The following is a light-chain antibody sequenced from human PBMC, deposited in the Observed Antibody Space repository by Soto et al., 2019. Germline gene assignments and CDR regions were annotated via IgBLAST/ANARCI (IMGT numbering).Light chain of an antibody. Sequence: QSVLTQPPSASGTPGQRVTISCSGNTSNIGSNYAHWYLQLPGTAPKLLIYRNNQRPSGVADRFSGSKSGTSASLAISGLRSEDEAEYYCAAWDDSLRGVVFGGGTKVTVL. V-gene: IGLV1-47*01. J-gene: IGLJ2*01. CDR3: AAWDDSLRGVV. CDR1: TSNIGSNY. CDR2: RNN.